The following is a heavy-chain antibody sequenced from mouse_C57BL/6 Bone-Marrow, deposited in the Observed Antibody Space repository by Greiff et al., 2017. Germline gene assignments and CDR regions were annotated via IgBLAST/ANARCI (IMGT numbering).Heavy chain of an antibody. Sequence: EVKLVESGGGLVKPGGSLKLSSAASGFTFSDYGMHWVRQAPEKGLEWVAYISSGSSTIYYADTVKGRFTISSDNAKNTVFLQMTSLRTEDTAMYYGARNWARSAMDDGGQGTSVTVSS. CDR2: ISSGSSTI. D-gene: IGHD4-1*01. CDR1: GFTFSDYG. J-gene: IGHJ4*01. CDR3: ARNWARSAMDD. V-gene: IGHV5-17*01.